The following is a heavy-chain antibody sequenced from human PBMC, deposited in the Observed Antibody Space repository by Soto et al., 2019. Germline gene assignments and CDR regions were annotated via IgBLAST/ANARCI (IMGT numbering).Heavy chain of an antibody. V-gene: IGHV4-4*09. CDR2: IYFSGST. CDR1: GGSMNGYY. D-gene: IGHD6-13*01. CDR3: ARSVATPGTNIDF. J-gene: IGHJ4*02. Sequence: SETLSLTCSVSGGSMNGYYWSWVRQTPGQGLEWLGFIYFSGSTRYNPSLMSRLTISLDKSKRQFSMSLSSVTAADTAVYYCARSVATPGTNIDFWGQGTLVTVSS.